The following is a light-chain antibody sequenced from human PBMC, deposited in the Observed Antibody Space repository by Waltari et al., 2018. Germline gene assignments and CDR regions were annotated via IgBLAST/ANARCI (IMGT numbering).Light chain of an antibody. CDR3: CSFTSSSTWV. CDR2: DVT. V-gene: IGLV2-14*03. Sequence: QSALTQPASVSGSPGQSITISCTGTTSDLGGYNYVSWYQQHPGKAPKLILYDVTSRPSGVSNRFSGSKSGNTASLTISGLQPDDEADYYCCSFTSSSTWVFGGGTKLTVL. CDR1: TSDLGGYNY. J-gene: IGLJ3*02.